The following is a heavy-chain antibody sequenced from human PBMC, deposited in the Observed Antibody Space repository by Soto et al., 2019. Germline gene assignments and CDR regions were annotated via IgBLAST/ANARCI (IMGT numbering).Heavy chain of an antibody. CDR3: ARILSLQLKREFDY. V-gene: IGHV1-8*01. Sequence: QVPLVQSGAEVKKPGASVKVSCKASGYTFTSYDIHWVRQATGQGLEWMGWMNPNSGNTGYAQKFQGRVTMTRNTSIPTAYMELSSLRFEATAVYFCARILSLQLKREFDYWGQGTLVTVSS. CDR1: GYTFTSYD. J-gene: IGHJ4*02. CDR2: MNPNSGNT. D-gene: IGHD1-1*01.